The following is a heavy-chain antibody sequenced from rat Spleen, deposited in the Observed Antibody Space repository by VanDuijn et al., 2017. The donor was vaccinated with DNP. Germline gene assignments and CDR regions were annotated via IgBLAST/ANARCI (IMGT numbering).Heavy chain of an antibody. D-gene: IGHD4-3*01. V-gene: IGHV2S12*01. CDR2: ISSDGNT. CDR1: GFSLTSYG. J-gene: IGHJ3*01. CDR3: TRDWSRGPFAY. Sequence: VKLVESGPGLVEPSQTLSLTCAVSGFSLTSYGVSWVRQPPGKGLEWIAGISSDGNTYYNSVVKSRLSISRDTSKSQVFLKMNSLQTEDTAIYFCTRDWSRGPFAYWGQGTLVTVSS.